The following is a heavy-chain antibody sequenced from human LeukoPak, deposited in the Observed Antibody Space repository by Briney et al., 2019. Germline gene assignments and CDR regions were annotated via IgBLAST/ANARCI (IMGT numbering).Heavy chain of an antibody. CDR3: ARGGTRHYDILTGYYLITHYFDY. CDR2: ISSSGSTI. Sequence: GGSLRLSCAASGFAFSSYAMNWVRQAPGKGLEWVSYISSSGSTIYYADSVKGRFTISRDSAKNSLYLQMNSLRAEDTAVYYCARGGTRHYDILTGYYLITHYFDYWGQGTLVTVSS. V-gene: IGHV3-48*03. CDR1: GFAFSSYA. J-gene: IGHJ4*02. D-gene: IGHD3-9*01.